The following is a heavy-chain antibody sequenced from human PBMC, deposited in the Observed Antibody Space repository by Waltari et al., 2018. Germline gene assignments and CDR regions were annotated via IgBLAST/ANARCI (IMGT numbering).Heavy chain of an antibody. V-gene: IGHV3-21*01. Sequence: EVQLGESGGGLVKPGGSLRLSCAASGCRFSSYGLTWVRQAPGKGLEWVSSITAGSSYIDSADPVKGRFTISRDNAENSLYLQMTGLRAEDTAIYYCARTSSPTMFGVVLDYWGQGALVAVSS. CDR3: ARTSSPTMFGVVLDY. CDR1: GCRFSSYG. CDR2: ITAGSSYI. J-gene: IGHJ4*02. D-gene: IGHD3-3*01.